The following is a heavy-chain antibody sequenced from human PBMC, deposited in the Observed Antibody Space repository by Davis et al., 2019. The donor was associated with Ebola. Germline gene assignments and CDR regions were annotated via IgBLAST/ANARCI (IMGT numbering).Heavy chain of an antibody. J-gene: IGHJ4*02. CDR2: ISSDGSNA. CDR1: GFTFSTYA. CDR3: AKAFFTTHPWFDY. D-gene: IGHD4-17*01. Sequence: SCKASGFTFSTYAMHWVRQVPGKGLEWVALISSDGSNAYFADSVKDRFTISRDNSKNTLYLQMNSLGAEDTAVYYCAKAFFTTHPWFDYWGQGILVTVSS. V-gene: IGHV3-30*04.